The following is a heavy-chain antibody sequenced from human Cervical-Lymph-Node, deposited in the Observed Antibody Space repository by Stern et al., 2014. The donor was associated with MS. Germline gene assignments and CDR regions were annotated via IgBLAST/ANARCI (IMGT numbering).Heavy chain of an antibody. CDR3: ARGRAVVAVVRGVSRWQHDGFDI. CDR1: GDSISSDNHC. CDR2: VRSTGSP. Sequence: VQLVESGPGLVRPSQTLSLSCIVSGDSISSDNHCWSRIRQPAGQGLEWIGHVRSTGSPKYGSSFKGRPTIRTDTSQNRFSLMLTSVTAADSAVYYCARGRAVVAVVRGVSRWQHDGFDIWGQGTTVTVAS. D-gene: IGHD3-10*01. V-gene: IGHV4-61*02. J-gene: IGHJ3*02.